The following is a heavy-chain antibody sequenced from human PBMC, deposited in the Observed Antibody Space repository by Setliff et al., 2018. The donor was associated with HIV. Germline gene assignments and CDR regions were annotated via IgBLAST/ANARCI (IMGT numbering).Heavy chain of an antibody. Sequence: SETLSLTCAVHGGPFSDHYWNWIRQPPGKGLEWIAEIHHTGYMNYNPSLKSRVTISRDTSTNQFSLKVSSVTAADTAVYYCAREDSSYHYFDYWGQGMLVTVSS. CDR3: AREDSSYHYFDY. V-gene: IGHV4-34*01. CDR1: GGPFSDHY. D-gene: IGHD6-6*01. CDR2: IHHTGYM. J-gene: IGHJ4*02.